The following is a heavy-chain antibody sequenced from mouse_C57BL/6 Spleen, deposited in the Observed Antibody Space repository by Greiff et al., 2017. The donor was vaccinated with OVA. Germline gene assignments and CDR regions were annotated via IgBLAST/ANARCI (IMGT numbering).Heavy chain of an antibody. CDR1: GYTFTSYW. CDR3: ARGGANWDVGYAMDY. J-gene: IGHJ4*01. CDR2: LYPGSGST. D-gene: IGHD4-1*01. Sequence: QVQLQQPGAELVKPGASVKLSCKASGYTFTSYWITWVKQRPGQGLEWIGVLYPGSGSTNYNEKFRSKATLTVDPSSSTAYMQLSSLTSEDSAVYYCARGGANWDVGYAMDYWGQGTSVTVSS. V-gene: IGHV1-55*01.